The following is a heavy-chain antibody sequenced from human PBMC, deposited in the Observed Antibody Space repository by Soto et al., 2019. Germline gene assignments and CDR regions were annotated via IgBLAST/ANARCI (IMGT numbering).Heavy chain of an antibody. CDR2: IIPIFGTA. CDR1: GGTFSSYA. Sequence: SVKVSCKASGGTFSSYAISWVRQAPGQGLEWMGGIIPIFGTANYAQKFQGRVTITADKSTSTAYMELSSLRSEDTAVYYCARGGGAGYYYGMDVWGQGTTVTVSS. J-gene: IGHJ6*02. D-gene: IGHD6-19*01. CDR3: ARGGGAGYYYGMDV. V-gene: IGHV1-69*06.